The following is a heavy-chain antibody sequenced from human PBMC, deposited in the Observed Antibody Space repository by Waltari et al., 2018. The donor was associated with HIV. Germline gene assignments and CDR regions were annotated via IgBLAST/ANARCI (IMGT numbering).Heavy chain of an antibody. J-gene: IGHJ4*02. CDR1: GFTLRSYS. V-gene: IGHV3-21*01. Sequence: EVQLVESGGGLVKPGGSLRLSCAASGFTLRSYSMNWVRQAPGKGLDGVSSISSSSSYIYYADSVKGRFTISRDNAKNSLYLQMNSLRAEDTAVYYCARGESEMATIFFDYWGQGTLVTVSS. CDR2: ISSSSSYI. CDR3: ARGESEMATIFFDY. D-gene: IGHD5-12*01.